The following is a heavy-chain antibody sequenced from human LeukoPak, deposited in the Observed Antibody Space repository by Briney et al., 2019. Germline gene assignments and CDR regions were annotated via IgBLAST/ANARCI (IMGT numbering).Heavy chain of an antibody. V-gene: IGHV4-38-2*02. CDR2: IYHSAST. CDR1: GYSISSGYY. J-gene: IGHJ5*02. Sequence: SETLSLTCTVSGYSISSGYYWGWIRQPPGKGLEWIGSIYHSASTYYNPSLKSRVTISVDTSKNQFSLKLSSVTAADTAVYYCARADILTGFRFDPWGQGTLVTVSS. D-gene: IGHD3-9*01. CDR3: ARADILTGFRFDP.